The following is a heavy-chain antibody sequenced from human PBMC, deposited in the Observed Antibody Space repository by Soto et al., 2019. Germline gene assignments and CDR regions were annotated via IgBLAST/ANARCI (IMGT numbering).Heavy chain of an antibody. V-gene: IGHV3-30*03. CDR2: ISYDGSNK. J-gene: IGHJ2*01. D-gene: IGHD5-12*01. CDR1: GFTFSSYG. Sequence: QVQLVESGGGVVQPGRSLRLSCAASGFTFSSYGMHWVRQAPGKGLEWVAVISYDGSNKYYADSVKGRFTISRDNSKNTLYLQMNSLRAEDTAVYYCARWLQTGYFDLWGRGTLVTVSS. CDR3: ARWLQTGYFDL.